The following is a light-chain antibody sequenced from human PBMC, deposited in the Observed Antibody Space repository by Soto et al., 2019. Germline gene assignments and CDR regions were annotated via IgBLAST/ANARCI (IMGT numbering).Light chain of an antibody. CDR2: RAS. V-gene: IGKV3-15*01. CDR1: QPVSSN. Sequence: EIVMTQSPATLSVSPGERATLSCRASQPVSSNFAWYRQKPGQAPTLDIYRASTRATGIPARLSGSGSGTECALTISSLQSEDFAVYYCQQYNNWAYTFGQGTKLVIK. CDR3: QQYNNWAYT. J-gene: IGKJ2*01.